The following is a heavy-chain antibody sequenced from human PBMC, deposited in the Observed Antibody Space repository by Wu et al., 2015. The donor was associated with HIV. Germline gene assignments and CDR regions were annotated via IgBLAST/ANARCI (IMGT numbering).Heavy chain of an antibody. J-gene: IGHJ4*02. D-gene: IGHD2-15*01. CDR2: ISGYNGNT. Sequence: QVQLVQSGAEVKKPGASVKVSCKASGYTFTSYDIHWVRQATGQGLEWMGWISGYNGNTNSAQNFQGRVTMTTDTSTSTAYMEMTRLRSDDTAVLFCAREGPQSDCSGGNCYVDYWGQGTLVTVSS. CDR1: GYTFTSYD. CDR3: AREGPQSDCSGGNCYVDY. V-gene: IGHV1-18*01.